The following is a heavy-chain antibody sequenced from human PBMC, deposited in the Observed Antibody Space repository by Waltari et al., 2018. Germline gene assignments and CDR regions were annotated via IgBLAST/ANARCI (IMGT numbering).Heavy chain of an antibody. CDR1: GGSISSYY. J-gene: IGHJ5*02. Sequence: QVQLQESGPGLVKPSETLSLTCTVSGGSISSYYWSWIRQPPGKGLEWIGYIYTSGSTNYNPSLKSRFTISRDNAKNSLYLQMNSLRAEDTAVYYCARDLGIAAAGTGWFDPWGQGTLVTVSS. CDR2: IYTSGST. CDR3: ARDLGIAAAGTGWFDP. V-gene: IGHV4-4*08. D-gene: IGHD6-13*01.